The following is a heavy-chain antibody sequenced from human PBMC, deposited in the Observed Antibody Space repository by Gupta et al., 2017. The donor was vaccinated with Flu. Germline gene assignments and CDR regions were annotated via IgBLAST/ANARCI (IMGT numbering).Heavy chain of an antibody. Sequence: TFSSYGMNWVRQVPGKGLEWLSYISGSGTTIYYADSVKGRFTISRDNAKNSLYLQMNSLRAEDTAVYYCASYYYDSSGTHFWGQGTLVTVSS. CDR3: ASYYYDSSGTHF. CDR1: TFSSYG. CDR2: ISGSGTTI. V-gene: IGHV3-48*01. J-gene: IGHJ4*02. D-gene: IGHD3-22*01.